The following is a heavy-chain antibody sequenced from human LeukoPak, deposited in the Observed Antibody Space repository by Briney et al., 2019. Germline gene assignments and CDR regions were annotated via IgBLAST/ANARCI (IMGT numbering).Heavy chain of an antibody. J-gene: IGHJ3*02. CDR1: GFTFSSYW. Sequence: GGSLRLSCAASGFTFSSYWMHWVRQGPGKGLVWVAHISRDGSSTNYADSVKGRFTISRDNSKNTLYLQMNSLRAEDTAVYYCASALTDAFDIWGQGTMVTVSS. CDR3: ASALTDAFDI. CDR2: ISRDGSST. D-gene: IGHD3-9*01. V-gene: IGHV3-74*01.